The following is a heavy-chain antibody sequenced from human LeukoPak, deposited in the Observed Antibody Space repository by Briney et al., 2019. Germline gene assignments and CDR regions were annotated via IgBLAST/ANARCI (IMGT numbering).Heavy chain of an antibody. CDR1: GVSFNNAW. Sequence: GGSLRLSCAASGVSFNNAWMSWVRQAPGKGLEWVGRIKSKTDGETTDYTGSVTGRFTISRDDSKNTLYLQMNSLKAGDTAVYYCTTDRLITAAGFDYWGQGTLVTVSS. J-gene: IGHJ4*02. CDR3: TTDRLITAAGFDY. V-gene: IGHV3-15*01. CDR2: IKSKTDGETT. D-gene: IGHD6-25*01.